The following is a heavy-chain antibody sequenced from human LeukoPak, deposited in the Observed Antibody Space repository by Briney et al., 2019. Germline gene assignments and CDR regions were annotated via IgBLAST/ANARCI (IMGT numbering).Heavy chain of an antibody. CDR2: IIPIFGTA. V-gene: IGHV1-69*05. CDR1: GGTFSSYA. Sequence: SVKVSCKASGGTFSSYAISWVRQAPGQGLEWRGGIIPIFGTANYAQKFQGRVTITTDESTSTAYMELRSLRSEDTAVYYCARGDSSGYYSLDYWGQGTLVTVSS. D-gene: IGHD3-22*01. CDR3: ARGDSSGYYSLDY. J-gene: IGHJ4*02.